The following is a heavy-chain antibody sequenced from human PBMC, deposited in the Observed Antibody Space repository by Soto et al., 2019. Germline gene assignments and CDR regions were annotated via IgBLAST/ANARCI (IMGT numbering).Heavy chain of an antibody. Sequence: PGVSLRLSCVGSGFNFRIYTMNWVRQAPGKGPEWVSSISQTGDYIFYADSVKGRFTISRDNAKNSVFLQMNSLRAEDTAVYYCAKDLRYYDSSGYYAPFGYWGQGTLVTVSS. J-gene: IGHJ4*02. D-gene: IGHD3-22*01. CDR3: AKDLRYYDSSGYYAPFGY. CDR2: ISQTGDYI. V-gene: IGHV3-21*04. CDR1: GFNFRIYT.